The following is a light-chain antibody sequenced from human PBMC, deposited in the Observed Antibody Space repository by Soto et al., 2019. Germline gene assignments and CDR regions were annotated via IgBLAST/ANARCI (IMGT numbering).Light chain of an antibody. Sequence: EIVLTQSPGTLSLSPGERATLSCRASQSVSSSYLAWYQQKPGQAPRLLIYGASNRATGIPARFSGSGSGTDFTLTISSLEPEDCAVYYCQQRSNWPPITFGQGTRLEIK. J-gene: IGKJ5*01. CDR1: QSVSSSY. CDR3: QQRSNWPPIT. V-gene: IGKV3D-20*02. CDR2: GAS.